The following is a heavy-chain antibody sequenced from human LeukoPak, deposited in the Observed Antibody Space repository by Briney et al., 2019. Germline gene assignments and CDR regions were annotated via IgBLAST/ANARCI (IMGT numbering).Heavy chain of an antibody. D-gene: IGHD3-16*01. CDR3: ASLRRSTFSLRPTNDAFDI. CDR1: GGSFSGYY. V-gene: IGHV4-34*01. CDR2: INHSGST. Sequence: SETLSLTCAVYGGSFSGYYWSWIRQPPGKGLEWIGEINHSGSTNYNPSLKSRVTISVDTSKNQFSLKLSSVTAADTAVYYCASLRRSTFSLRPTNDAFDIWGQGTMVTVSS. J-gene: IGHJ3*02.